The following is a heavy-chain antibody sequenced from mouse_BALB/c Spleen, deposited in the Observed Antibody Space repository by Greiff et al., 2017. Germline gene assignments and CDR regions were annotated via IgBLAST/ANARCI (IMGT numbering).Heavy chain of an antibody. Sequence: EVQLQQSGPELVKPGASVKISCTASGFTFTDYNMHWVKQSHGKSLEWIGGINPNNGSTSYNQKFKGKATLTVDKSSSTAYMQLRSLTSEDSAVYYCARAMLSGPLLDAMDYWGQGTSVTVSS. V-gene: IGHV1-18*01. CDR3: ARAMLSGPLLDAMDY. J-gene: IGHJ4*01. CDR1: GFTFTDYN. D-gene: IGHD1-3*01. CDR2: INPNNGST.